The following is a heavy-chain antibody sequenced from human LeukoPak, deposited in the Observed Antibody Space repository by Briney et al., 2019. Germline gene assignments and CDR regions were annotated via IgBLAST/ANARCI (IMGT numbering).Heavy chain of an antibody. CDR2: ISSNGGST. CDR3: ARDSSPSRYGDPRIPPDY. J-gene: IGHJ4*02. Sequence: GGSLRLSCAASGSTFSNYNINWVRQAPGKGLEYVSAISSNGGSTYYANSVKGRFTISRDNSKNTLYLQMGSLRAEDMAVYYCARDSSPSRYGDPRIPPDYWGQGTLVTVSS. D-gene: IGHD3-10*01. V-gene: IGHV3-64*01. CDR1: GSTFSNYN.